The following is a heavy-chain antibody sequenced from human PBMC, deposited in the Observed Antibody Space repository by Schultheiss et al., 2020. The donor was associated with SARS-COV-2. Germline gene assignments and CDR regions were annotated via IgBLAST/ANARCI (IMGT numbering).Heavy chain of an antibody. V-gene: IGHV3-66*01. CDR2: IYRDGTI. Sequence: GGSLRLSCAASGFTVSGNYMSWVRQAPGKGLEWVSIIYRDGTIYYAGSVRGRFTISRDNSKNTLYLQMNSLRAEDTAVYYCARDGVVVTAMRGYYGMDVWGQGTTVTVSS. J-gene: IGHJ6*02. D-gene: IGHD2-21*02. CDR3: ARDGVVVTAMRGYYGMDV. CDR1: GFTVSGNY.